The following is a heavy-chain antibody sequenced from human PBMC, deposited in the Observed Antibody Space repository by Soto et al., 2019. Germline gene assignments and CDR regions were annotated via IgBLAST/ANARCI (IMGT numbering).Heavy chain of an antibody. J-gene: IGHJ4*02. V-gene: IGHV1-69*01. Sequence: QVQLVQSGSEVKRPGSSVKVSCKTSGGIFKNFDIGWVQQSPGQGPEWMGEIIPLFNATNYAQKFRGRVTVTADESTRTAYMELTRLTYDDTAVYFCAINAERNAQKFDFWGQGTLVTVSS. CDR3: AINAERNAQKFDF. D-gene: IGHD2-2*01. CDR2: IIPLFNAT. CDR1: GGIFKNFD.